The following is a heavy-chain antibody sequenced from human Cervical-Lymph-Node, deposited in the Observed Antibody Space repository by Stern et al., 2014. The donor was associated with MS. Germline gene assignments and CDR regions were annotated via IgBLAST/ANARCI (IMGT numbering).Heavy chain of an antibody. CDR2: IKSKTDGGTT. CDR1: GFTFRNVW. CDR3: TTLDRSYPYYYYGMDV. D-gene: IGHD1-26*01. J-gene: IGHJ6*02. Sequence: VQLVQSGGGLAKPGGSLRISCAASGFTFRNVWMTWIRQAPGKGLEWAGRIKSKTDGGTTDYAAPVKGRFTISRDDSKNTLYLQMNSLKTEDTAVYYCTTLDRSYPYYYYGMDVWGQGTTVTVSS. V-gene: IGHV3-15*01.